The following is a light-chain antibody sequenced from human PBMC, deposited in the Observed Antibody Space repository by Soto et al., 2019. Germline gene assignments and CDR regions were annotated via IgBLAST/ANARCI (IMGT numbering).Light chain of an antibody. Sequence: EIVLTQSPGTLSLSPGERATLSCRASQSVSSSYLAWYQQKPGQAPRLLIYGASNRATGIPARFSGSGSGTDFTLTISSLEPEDFAVYYCHQRQYWPPITFGQGTRLEIK. CDR2: GAS. J-gene: IGKJ5*01. CDR3: HQRQYWPPIT. V-gene: IGKV3D-20*02. CDR1: QSVSSSY.